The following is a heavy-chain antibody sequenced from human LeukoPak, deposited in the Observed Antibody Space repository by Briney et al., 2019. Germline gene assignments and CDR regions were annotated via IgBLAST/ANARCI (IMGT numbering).Heavy chain of an antibody. CDR1: GGSFSGYY. J-gene: IGHJ4*02. D-gene: IGHD5-24*01. CDR2: ISSSGSTI. Sequence: LSLTCAVYGGSFSGYYWSWIRQAPGKGLEWVSYISSSGSTIYYADSVKGRFTISRDNAKNSLYLQMNSLRAEDTAVYYCARAGGDGYNSAYWGQGTLVTVSS. CDR3: ARAGGDGYNSAY. V-gene: IGHV3-11*04.